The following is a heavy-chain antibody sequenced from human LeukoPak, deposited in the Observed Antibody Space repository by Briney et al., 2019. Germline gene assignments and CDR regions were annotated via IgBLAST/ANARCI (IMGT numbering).Heavy chain of an antibody. D-gene: IGHD2-2*01. J-gene: IGHJ6*03. V-gene: IGHV7-4-1*02. Sequence: ASVKVSCKASGYTFTSYAMNWVRQAPGQGLEWMGWINTNTGNPTYAQGFTGRFVFSLDTSVSTAYLQISSLKAEDTAVYYCTRAVVVPAATNYYYYYMDVWGKGTTVTVSS. CDR3: TRAVVVPAATNYYYYYMDV. CDR2: INTNTGNP. CDR1: GYTFTSYA.